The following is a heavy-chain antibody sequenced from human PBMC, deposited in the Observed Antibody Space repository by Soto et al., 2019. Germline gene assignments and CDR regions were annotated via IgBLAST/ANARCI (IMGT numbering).Heavy chain of an antibody. CDR3: AKDRRAGGNYGLYSDF. CDR1: GFTFSSYG. D-gene: IGHD1-7*01. CDR2: SSATGAGT. V-gene: IGHV3-23*01. Sequence: EVQLLESGGGLVQPGGSLRLSCAASGFTFSSYGMTWVRQAPGKGLEWVSFSSATGAGTYYADSVKGRFTISRDNSKNTLYLQITSLIADDPSVYYCAKDRRAGGNYGLYSDFWGQGALVSVSS. J-gene: IGHJ4*02.